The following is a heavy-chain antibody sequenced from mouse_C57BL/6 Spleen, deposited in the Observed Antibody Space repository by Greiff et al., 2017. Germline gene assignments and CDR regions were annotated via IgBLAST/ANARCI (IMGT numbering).Heavy chain of an antibody. CDR3: ARKGLGRDWFAY. D-gene: IGHD4-1*01. V-gene: IGHV2-2*01. CDR2: IWSGGST. CDR1: GFSLTSYG. J-gene: IGHJ3*01. Sequence: QVQLQQSGPGLVQPSQSLSITCTVSGFSLTSYGVHWVRQSPGKGLEWLGVIWSGGSTDYNAAFISRLSISKDNSKSQVFFKMNSLQADDTAIYHCARKGLGRDWFAYWGQGTLVTVSA.